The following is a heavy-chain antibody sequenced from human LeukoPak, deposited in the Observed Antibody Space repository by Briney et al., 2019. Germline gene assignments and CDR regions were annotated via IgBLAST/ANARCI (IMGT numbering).Heavy chain of an antibody. CDR2: IYYSGST. V-gene: IGHV4-59*01. D-gene: IGHD3-22*01. Sequence: PSETLSLTCTVSGGSISSYYWNWIRQPPGKGLEWIGYIYYSGSTNYNPSLKSRVTISVDTSKNQFSLKLSSVTAADTAVYYCARSPSGYRFDSWGQGTLVTVSS. CDR1: GGSISSYY. J-gene: IGHJ4*02. CDR3: ARSPSGYRFDS.